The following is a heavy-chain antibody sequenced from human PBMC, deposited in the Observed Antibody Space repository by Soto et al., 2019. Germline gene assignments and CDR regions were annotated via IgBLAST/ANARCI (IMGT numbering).Heavy chain of an antibody. CDR2: ISYDGRDS. D-gene: IGHD3-9*01. CDR3: AKDRHFDSYHFDY. V-gene: IGHV3-30*04. Sequence: QVQLVESGGGVVPPGTSLRLSCAVSGFTFTAFAIHWVRQAPGKGLEWVAVISYDGRDSHYADSVKGRLTISRDNSKNTVFLQINSLTTEDTAVYYCAKDRHFDSYHFDYWGQGTRVTVSS. CDR1: GFTFTAFA. J-gene: IGHJ4*02.